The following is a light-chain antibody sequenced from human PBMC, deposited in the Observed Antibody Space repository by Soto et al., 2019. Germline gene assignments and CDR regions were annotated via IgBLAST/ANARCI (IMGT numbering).Light chain of an antibody. J-gene: IGKJ4*01. CDR2: GAS. CDR3: RQYYNWPPLT. V-gene: IGKV3-15*01. CDR1: QSVSSN. Sequence: EIVMTQSPATLSVSPGERATLSCRASQSVSSNLAWYQQKPGQAPRLLIYGASTRATGIPARFSGSGSGTEFTPPISSLQSEDVAVYYCRQYYNWPPLTFGGGTKVEIK.